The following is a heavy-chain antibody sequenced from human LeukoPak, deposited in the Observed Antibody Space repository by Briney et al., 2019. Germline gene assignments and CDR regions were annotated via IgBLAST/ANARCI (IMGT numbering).Heavy chain of an antibody. CDR2: ISGSGAST. D-gene: IGHD1-26*01. CDR1: GFTFSDYA. V-gene: IGHV3-23*01. Sequence: GGSLRLSCAASGFTFSDYAMTWARQAPGKGVEWGSSISGSGASTYYADCVKGRFTISRDISKNTLYLQMSRLRAEDAAVYYCAKGEGAYYYYGVDVWGQGTTVTVSS. J-gene: IGHJ6*02. CDR3: AKGEGAYYYYGVDV.